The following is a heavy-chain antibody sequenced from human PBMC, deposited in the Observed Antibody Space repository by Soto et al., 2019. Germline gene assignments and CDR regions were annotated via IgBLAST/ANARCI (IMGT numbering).Heavy chain of an antibody. D-gene: IGHD2-15*01. CDR2: ITYDGSNK. CDR1: GFTFSSYT. Sequence: GGSLILSCAASGFTFSSYTMHWVRQAPGKGLEWVAVITYDGSNKYYADSVKGRFTISRDNSKNTLYLQMISLRAEDTAVYYCASEGYCSGDGCYSAWGQGTLVTVSS. V-gene: IGHV3-30-3*01. CDR3: ASEGYCSGDGCYSA. J-gene: IGHJ5*02.